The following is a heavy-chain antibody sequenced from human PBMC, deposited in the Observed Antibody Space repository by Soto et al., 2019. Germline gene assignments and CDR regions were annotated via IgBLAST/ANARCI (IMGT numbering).Heavy chain of an antibody. D-gene: IGHD6-19*01. V-gene: IGHV3-21*01. Sequence: GGSLRLSCAASGFTFSSYSMNWVRQAPGKGLEWVSSISSSSSYIYYADSVKGRFTISRDNAKNSLYLQMNSLRAEDTAVYYCARSLPSGAFDIWGQGTMVNVSS. CDR1: GFTFSSYS. CDR3: ARSLPSGAFDI. J-gene: IGHJ3*02. CDR2: ISSSSSYI.